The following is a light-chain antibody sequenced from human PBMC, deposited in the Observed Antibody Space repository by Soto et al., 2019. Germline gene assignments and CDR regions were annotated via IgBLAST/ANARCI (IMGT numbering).Light chain of an antibody. CDR2: DVT. V-gene: IGLV2-14*03. Sequence: QSALTQPASVSGSPGRSITISCTGTTSDVGDYNYVSWYQQHPGKAPKLIIFDVTDRPSGVSDRFSGSKSGNTASLTITGVQAEDEADYYCTSYTSNSTLVFGGGTKLTVL. CDR3: TSYTSNSTLV. CDR1: TSDVGDYNY. J-gene: IGLJ3*02.